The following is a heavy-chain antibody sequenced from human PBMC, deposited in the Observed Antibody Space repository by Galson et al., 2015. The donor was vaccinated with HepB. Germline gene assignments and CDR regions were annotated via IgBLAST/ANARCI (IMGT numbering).Heavy chain of an antibody. CDR3: AGKFYYGSGPFYDLFDY. D-gene: IGHD3-10*01. J-gene: IGHJ4*02. V-gene: IGHV3-23*01. CDR1: GFTFNTYA. Sequence: SLRLSCAASGFTFNTYAMSWVRQAPGKGLEWVSAISGSGGSTSYADSVKGRFSISRDNSKNTLYLQMNSLRAEDTAVYYCAGKFYYGSGPFYDLFDYWGQGTLVTVSS. CDR2: ISGSGGST.